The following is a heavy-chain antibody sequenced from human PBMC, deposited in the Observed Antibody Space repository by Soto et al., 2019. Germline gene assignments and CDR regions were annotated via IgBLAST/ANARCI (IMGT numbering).Heavy chain of an antibody. D-gene: IGHD5-12*01. J-gene: IGHJ6*02. CDR3: AKHGREVTYDHVAV. CDR2: ISSSGRST. V-gene: IGHV3-23*01. Sequence: GGSLRLSCAVSGFTFRNFAMSWVRQAQGKGLEWVSGISSSGRSTYYVESVEGRFTISRDNSKNTLYLQMNSLRAGDTALYYCAKHGREVTYDHVAVRGQGTTVTVSS. CDR1: GFTFRNFA.